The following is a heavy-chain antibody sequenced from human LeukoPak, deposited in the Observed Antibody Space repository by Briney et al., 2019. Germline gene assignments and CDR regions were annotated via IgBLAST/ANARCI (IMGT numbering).Heavy chain of an antibody. V-gene: IGHV3-23*01. D-gene: IGHD3-22*01. CDR2: ISGSGGST. CDR1: GFTFSSYA. Sequence: GGSLRLSCAASGFTFSSYAMSWVRQAPGKGLEWVPAISGSGGSTYYADSVKGRFTISRDNSKNTLYLQMNSLRAEDTAVYYCAKGEYYYDSSGYYFDYWGQGTLVTVSS. J-gene: IGHJ4*02. CDR3: AKGEYYYDSSGYYFDY.